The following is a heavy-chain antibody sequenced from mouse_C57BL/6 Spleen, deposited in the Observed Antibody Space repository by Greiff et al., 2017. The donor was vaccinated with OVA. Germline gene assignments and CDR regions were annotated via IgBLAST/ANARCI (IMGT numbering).Heavy chain of an antibody. J-gene: IGHJ2*01. Sequence: EVQLQESGPELVKPGASVKMSCKASGYTFTDYNMHWVKQSHGKSLEWIGYINPNNGGTSYNQKFKGKATLTVNKSSSTAYMELRSLTSEDSAVYYCARYDYGSSYCFDYWGQGTTLTVSS. CDR2: INPNNGGT. V-gene: IGHV1-22*01. CDR3: ARYDYGSSYCFDY. D-gene: IGHD1-1*01. CDR1: GYTFTDYN.